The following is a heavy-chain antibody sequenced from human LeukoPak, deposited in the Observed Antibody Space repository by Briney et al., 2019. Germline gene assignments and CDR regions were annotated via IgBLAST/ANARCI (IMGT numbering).Heavy chain of an antibody. CDR1: GGSISSGSYY. CDR2: IYYSGST. Sequence: SQTLSLTCTVSGGSISSGSYYWSWIRQPPGKGLEWIGYIYYSGSTNYNPSLKSRVTISVDTSKNQFSLKLSSVTAADTAVYYCAREKVYYDSSGEAFDIWGQGTMVTVSS. CDR3: AREKVYYDSSGEAFDI. V-gene: IGHV4-61*01. D-gene: IGHD3-22*01. J-gene: IGHJ3*02.